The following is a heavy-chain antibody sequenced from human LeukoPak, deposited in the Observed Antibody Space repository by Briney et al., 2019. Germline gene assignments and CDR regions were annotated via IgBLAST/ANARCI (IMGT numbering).Heavy chain of an antibody. Sequence: PSETLSLTCAVSGGSISSGGYSWSWIRQPPGKGLEWIGYIYHSGSTCYNPSLKSRVTISVDRSKNQFSLKLSSVTAADTAVYYCARAVVAATYWYFDLWGRGTLVTVSS. J-gene: IGHJ2*01. V-gene: IGHV4-30-2*01. CDR2: IYHSGST. CDR1: GGSISSGGYS. CDR3: ARAVVAATYWYFDL. D-gene: IGHD2-15*01.